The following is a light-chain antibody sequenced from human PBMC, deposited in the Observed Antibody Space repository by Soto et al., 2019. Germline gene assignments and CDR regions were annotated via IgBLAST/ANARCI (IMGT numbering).Light chain of an antibody. J-gene: IGLJ1*01. CDR3: ASYSVGDTLYF. V-gene: IGLV2-14*01. Sequence: QSVLTQPAAVSGSPGQSITISCTGTRGDVGTFDYVSWYQLHPGKTPTLVIYDVSSRPSGVSSRFSGSKSGNTASLSISGLQAEDEGDYYCASYSVGDTLYFFGSGTKLTVL. CDR2: DVS. CDR1: RGDVGTFDY.